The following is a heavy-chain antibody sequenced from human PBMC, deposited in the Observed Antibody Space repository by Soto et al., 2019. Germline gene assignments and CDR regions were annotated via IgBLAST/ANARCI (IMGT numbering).Heavy chain of an antibody. Sequence: SQTLSLTCAISGDSVSSNSAAWNWIRQSPSRGLEWLGRTYYRSKWYNDYAVSVKSRITINPDTSKNQFSLQLNSVTPEDTAVYYSARGGHDYGGKPTPGYYYYGMDVWGQGTTVTVSS. CDR1: GDSVSSNSAA. CDR2: TYYRSKWYN. CDR3: ARGGHDYGGKPTPGYYYYGMDV. J-gene: IGHJ6*02. D-gene: IGHD4-17*01. V-gene: IGHV6-1*01.